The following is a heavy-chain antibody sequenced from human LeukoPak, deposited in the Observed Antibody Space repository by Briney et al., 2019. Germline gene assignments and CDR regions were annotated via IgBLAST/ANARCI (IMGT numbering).Heavy chain of an antibody. CDR1: GYPFTSYY. J-gene: IGHJ4*02. D-gene: IGHD2-2*01. CDR3: ARVYCSSTSCDRFDY. CDR2: INPSGGST. Sequence: ASVKVSCKASGYPFTSYYMHWVRQAPGQGLEWMGIINPSGGSTSYAQKFQGRVTMTRGMSTSTVYMELSSLRSEDTAVYYCARVYCSSTSCDRFDYWGRGTLVTVSS. V-gene: IGHV1-46*01.